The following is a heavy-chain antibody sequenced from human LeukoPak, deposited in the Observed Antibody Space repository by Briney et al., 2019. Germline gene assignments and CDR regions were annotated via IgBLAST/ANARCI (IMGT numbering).Heavy chain of an antibody. V-gene: IGHV4-59*08. CDR2: IYYSGST. CDR1: GGSISSYY. Sequence: SETLSLTCTVSGGSISSYYWSWIRQPPGKGLEWIGYIYYSGSTNYNPSLKSRVTISADTSKNQFSLKLSSVTAADTAVYYCAMGPRYDFWSGYNVENDYWGQGTLVTVSS. CDR3: AMGPRYDFWSGYNVENDY. D-gene: IGHD3-3*01. J-gene: IGHJ4*02.